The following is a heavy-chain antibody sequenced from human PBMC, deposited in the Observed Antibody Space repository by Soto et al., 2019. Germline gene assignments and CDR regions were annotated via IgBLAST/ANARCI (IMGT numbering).Heavy chain of an antibody. Sequence: EVQLLESGGVLVQPGGSLRLSCAASGFTFSRYAMSWVRQAPGEGMDWVSAISIGGTDTYYADSVRGRFTISRDDSKNTLYMQMNSLRAEDTAPYYCVRHCNGGRCYSFDFWGRGTLVTVSS. CDR1: GFTFSRYA. CDR3: VRHCNGGRCYSFDF. CDR2: ISIGGTDT. J-gene: IGHJ4*02. V-gene: IGHV3-23*01. D-gene: IGHD2-15*01.